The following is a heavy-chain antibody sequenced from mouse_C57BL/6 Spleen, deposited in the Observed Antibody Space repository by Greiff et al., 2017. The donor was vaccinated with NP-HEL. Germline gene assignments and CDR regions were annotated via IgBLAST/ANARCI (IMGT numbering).Heavy chain of an antibody. Sequence: QVQLQQPGAELVKPGASVKLSCKASGYTFTSYWMQWVKQRPGQGLEWIGEIDPSDSYTNYNQKFKGKATLTVDTSSSTAYMQLSSLTSEASAVYYCARGGLRPLDYWGQGTTLTVAS. J-gene: IGHJ2*01. CDR2: IDPSDSYT. V-gene: IGHV1-50*01. CDR1: GYTFTSYW. D-gene: IGHD3-2*02. CDR3: ARGGLRPLDY.